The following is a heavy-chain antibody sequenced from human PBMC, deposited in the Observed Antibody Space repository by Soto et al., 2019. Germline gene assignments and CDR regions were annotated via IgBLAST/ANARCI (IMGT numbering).Heavy chain of an antibody. CDR2: MNPNSGNT. V-gene: IGHV1-8*01. D-gene: IGHD2-8*01. CDR1: GYTFTSYD. CDR3: ARGLGYCTNGVCYANGFDP. J-gene: IGHJ5*02. Sequence: ASVKVSCKASGYTFTSYDINWVRQATGQGLEWMGWMNPNSGNTGYAQKFQGRVTMTRNTSISTAYMELSSLRSEDTAVYYCARGLGYCTNGVCYANGFDPWGQGTLVTVSS.